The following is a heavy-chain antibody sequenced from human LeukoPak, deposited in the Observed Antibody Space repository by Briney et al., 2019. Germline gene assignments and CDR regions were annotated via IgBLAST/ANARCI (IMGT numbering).Heavy chain of an antibody. V-gene: IGHV4-34*01. J-gene: IGHJ3*02. CDR2: INHSGST. CDR3: ARRVLRFLEWKFDI. CDR1: GGSFSGYY. Sequence: SETLSLTCAVYGGSFSGYYWSWIRQPPGKGLEWIGEINHSGSTNYNPSLKSRVTISVDTSKNQFSLKLSSVTAADTAVYYCARRVLRFLEWKFDIWGQGTMVTVSS. D-gene: IGHD3-3*01.